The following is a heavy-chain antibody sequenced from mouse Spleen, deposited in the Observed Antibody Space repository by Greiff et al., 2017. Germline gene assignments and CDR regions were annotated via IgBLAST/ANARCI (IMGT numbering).Heavy chain of an antibody. Sequence: VQLQQSGTVLARPGASVKMSCKASGYTFTSYWMHWVKQRPGQGLEWIGAIYPGNSDTSYNQKFKGKAKLTAVTSTSTAYMELSSLTNEDSAVYYCTRGGTGPYYFDYWGQGTTLTVSS. CDR2: IYPGNSDT. J-gene: IGHJ2*01. D-gene: IGHD4-1*01. CDR1: GYTFTSYW. CDR3: TRGGTGPYYFDY. V-gene: IGHV1-5*01.